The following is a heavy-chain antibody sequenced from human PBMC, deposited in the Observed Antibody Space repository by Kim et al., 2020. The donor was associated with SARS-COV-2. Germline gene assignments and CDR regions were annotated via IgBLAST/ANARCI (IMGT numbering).Heavy chain of an antibody. Sequence: TLKNQVNISVDTSKNPFSLKLSSVTAADTAVYYCARVRLKLGSAQKFDYWGQGTLVTVSS. V-gene: IGHV4-31*01. CDR3: ARVRLKLGSAQKFDY. D-gene: IGHD1-26*01. J-gene: IGHJ4*02.